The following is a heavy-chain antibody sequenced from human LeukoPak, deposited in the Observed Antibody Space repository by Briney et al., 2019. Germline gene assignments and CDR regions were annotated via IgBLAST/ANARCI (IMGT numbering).Heavy chain of an antibody. CDR3: ARDRVDYGDYEGY. CDR2: IKQDGSEK. Sequence: GGSLRLSCAASGFTFSSYWMSWGRQAPGKGLEWVANIKQDGSEKYYVDSVKGRFTISRDNAKNSLDLQMNSLMAEDPAVYYCARDRVDYGDYEGYWGQGTLVTVSS. D-gene: IGHD4-17*01. V-gene: IGHV3-7*01. CDR1: GFTFSSYW. J-gene: IGHJ4*02.